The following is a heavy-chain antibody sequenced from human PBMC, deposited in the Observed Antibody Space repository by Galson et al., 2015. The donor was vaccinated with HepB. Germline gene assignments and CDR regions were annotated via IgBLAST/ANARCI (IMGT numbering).Heavy chain of an antibody. D-gene: IGHD2-15*01. CDR3: ARNSYCSGGSCYGRRYNWFDP. Sequence: SLRLSCAASGFTFSSYAMHWVRQAPGKGLEWVAVISYDGSNKYYADSVKGRFTISRDNSKNTLYLQMNSLRAEDTAVYYCARNSYCSGGSCYGRRYNWFDPWGQGTLVTVSS. CDR2: ISYDGSNK. V-gene: IGHV3-30-3*01. CDR1: GFTFSSYA. J-gene: IGHJ5*02.